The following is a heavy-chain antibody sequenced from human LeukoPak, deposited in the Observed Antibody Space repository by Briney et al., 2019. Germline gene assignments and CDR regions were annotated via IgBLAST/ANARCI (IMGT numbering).Heavy chain of an antibody. CDR2: IYYSGST. CDR3: ARLSSGWYYELSPFDY. Sequence: SETLSLTCTVSGGAISTYYWSWIRQPPGKGLEWIGYIYYSGSTNYNPSLKSRVTISVDTSKNQFSLKLSSVTAADTAVYYCARLSSGWYYELSPFDYWGQGTLVTVSS. D-gene: IGHD6-19*01. J-gene: IGHJ4*02. V-gene: IGHV4-59*08. CDR1: GGAISTYY.